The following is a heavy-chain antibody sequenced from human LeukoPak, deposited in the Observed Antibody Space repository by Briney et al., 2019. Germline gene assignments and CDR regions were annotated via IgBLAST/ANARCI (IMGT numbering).Heavy chain of an antibody. CDR3: ARHHQQLVTGYDY. D-gene: IGHD6-13*01. CDR1: GGSISSSSYY. V-gene: IGHV4-39*01. Sequence: KSSETLSLTCTVSGGSISSSSYYWGWIRQPPGKGLEWIGSIYYSGSTYYNPSLKSRVTISVDMSKNQFSLKLSSVTAADTAVYYCARHHQQLVTGYDYWGQGTLVTVSS. J-gene: IGHJ4*02. CDR2: IYYSGST.